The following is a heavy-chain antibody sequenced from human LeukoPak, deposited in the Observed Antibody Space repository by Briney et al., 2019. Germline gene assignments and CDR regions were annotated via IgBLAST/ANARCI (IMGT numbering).Heavy chain of an antibody. CDR3: ARTGYCSGGSCYFADAFDI. CDR2: INPNSGGT. Sequence: ASVKVSCKASGYTFTGYYMHWVRQAPGRGLEWMGWINPNSGGTNYAQKFQGRVTMTRDTSISTAYMELSRLRSDDTAVYYCARTGYCSGGSCYFADAFDIWGQGTMVTVSS. V-gene: IGHV1-2*02. D-gene: IGHD2-15*01. J-gene: IGHJ3*02. CDR1: GYTFTGYY.